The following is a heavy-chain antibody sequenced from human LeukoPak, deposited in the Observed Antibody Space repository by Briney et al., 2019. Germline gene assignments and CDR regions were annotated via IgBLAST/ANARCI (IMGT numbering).Heavy chain of an antibody. CDR2: IKQDGSEK. V-gene: IGHV3-7*01. Sequence: GGSLRLSCAAYGFTFSSYWMSWVRQAPGKGLEWVANIKQDGSEKYYVDSVKGRFTISRDNAKNSLYLQMNSLRAEDTAVYYCAREGRHCSSTSCFFDYWGQGTLVTVSS. J-gene: IGHJ4*02. CDR3: AREGRHCSSTSCFFDY. D-gene: IGHD2-2*01. CDR1: GFTFSSYW.